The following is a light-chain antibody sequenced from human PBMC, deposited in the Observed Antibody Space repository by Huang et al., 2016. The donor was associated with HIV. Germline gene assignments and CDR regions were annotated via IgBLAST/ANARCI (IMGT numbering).Light chain of an antibody. CDR2: WAS. CDR3: QQYYSTPIT. CDR1: QSIFHSSHSNNF. J-gene: IGKJ5*01. Sequence: DIVMTQSPDSLAVSLGERATINCRSSQSIFHSSHSNNFLAWYQQKPGQPPKLLIYWASTRQSGVPDRFSGSGSGTDFTLTINGLQAEDVAVYYCQQYYSTPITFGQGTRLEIK. V-gene: IGKV4-1*01.